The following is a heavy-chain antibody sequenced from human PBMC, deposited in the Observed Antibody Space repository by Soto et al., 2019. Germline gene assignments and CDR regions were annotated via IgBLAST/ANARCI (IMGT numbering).Heavy chain of an antibody. CDR3: ARVSYSSGLGDP. CDR2: MNPNSGNT. CDR1: GYTFTSYD. D-gene: IGHD6-19*01. J-gene: IGHJ5*02. Sequence: ASVPVSCKASGYTFTSYDINWVRQAPGQGLEWMGWMNPNSGNTGYAQKFQGRVTMTRNTSTSTAYMELRSLRSDDTAVYYCARVSYSSGLGDPWGQGTLVTVSS. V-gene: IGHV1-8*01.